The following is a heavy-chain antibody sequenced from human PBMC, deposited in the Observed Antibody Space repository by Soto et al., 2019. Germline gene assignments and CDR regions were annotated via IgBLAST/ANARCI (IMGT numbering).Heavy chain of an antibody. Sequence: QVQLQESGPGLVKPSETLSLTCTVSGGSISSYYWSWIRQPPGKGLEWIGYIYYSGSTNYNPSLTSRVTISVDTSKTQFSLKLSSVTAADPAVYYCARDAIMVGSGSVYYYYGMDVWGQGTTVTVSS. CDR1: GGSISSYY. CDR3: ARDAIMVGSGSVYYYYGMDV. CDR2: IYYSGST. J-gene: IGHJ6*02. V-gene: IGHV4-59*01. D-gene: IGHD3-10*01.